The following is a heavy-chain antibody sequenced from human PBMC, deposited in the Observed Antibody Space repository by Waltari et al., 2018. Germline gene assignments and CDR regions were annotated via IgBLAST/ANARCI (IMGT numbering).Heavy chain of an antibody. J-gene: IGHJ6*03. D-gene: IGHD3-3*01. CDR3: AKGYYDFWSGYYKSYYYYMDV. CDR2: IWYDGSNK. Sequence: QVQLVESGGGVVQPGRSLRLSCAASGFTFSSYGMHWVRQAPGKGLAWVAVIWYDGSNKYYADSVKGRFTISRDNSKNTLYLQMNSLRAEDTAMYYCAKGYYDFWSGYYKSYYYYMDVWGKGTTVTVSS. V-gene: IGHV3-30*18. CDR1: GFTFSSYG.